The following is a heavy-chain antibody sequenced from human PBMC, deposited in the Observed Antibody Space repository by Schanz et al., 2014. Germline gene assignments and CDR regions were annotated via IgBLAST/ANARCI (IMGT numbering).Heavy chain of an antibody. CDR2: ISDSGTYT. CDR1: GFVFGDYY. Sequence: QVQVVQSGGGLVKPGGSLRLSCAASGFVFGDYYMTWIRQAPGKGLEWLSYISDSGTYTNYADSVKGRFTISRDNAKSSLYLQMNSLRVEDTAVYYCAASSGWHPSTDYWGQGTLVTGSS. D-gene: IGHD6-19*01. V-gene: IGHV3-11*05. CDR3: AASSGWHPSTDY. J-gene: IGHJ4*02.